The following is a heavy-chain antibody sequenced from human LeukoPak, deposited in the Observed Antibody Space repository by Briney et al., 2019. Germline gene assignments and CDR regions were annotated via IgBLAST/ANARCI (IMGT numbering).Heavy chain of an antibody. CDR1: GYTLTELS. CDR2: FDPEDGET. J-gene: IGHJ4*02. V-gene: IGHV1-24*01. CDR3: ARDISPRLNYGDYTY. D-gene: IGHD4-17*01. Sequence: ASVKVSCKVSGYTLTELSIHWARQAPGKGLEWLGGFDPEDGETIYAQKFQGRVTMTEDTSTDTAYMELSSLRSDDTAVYYCARDISPRLNYGDYTYWGQGTLVTVSS.